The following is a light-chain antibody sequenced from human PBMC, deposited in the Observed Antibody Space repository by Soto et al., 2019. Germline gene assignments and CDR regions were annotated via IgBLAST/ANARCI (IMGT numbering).Light chain of an antibody. CDR1: SSNIGSNT. Sequence: QSVLTQPPSASGTPGQSVTISCSGSSSNIGSNTVNWYQQLSGAAPKLLIHNNDQRPSGVPDRFSGSKSDTSASLAISGLQSADEADYYCATWDDSLNGFDVFGTGTKLTVL. V-gene: IGLV1-44*01. CDR3: ATWDDSLNGFDV. CDR2: NND. J-gene: IGLJ1*01.